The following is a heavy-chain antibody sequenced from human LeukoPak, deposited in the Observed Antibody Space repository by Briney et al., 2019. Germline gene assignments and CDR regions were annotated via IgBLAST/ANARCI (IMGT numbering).Heavy chain of an antibody. CDR1: GYTFTGYY. J-gene: IGHJ4*02. Sequence: ASVKVSCKASGYTFTGYYIHWVRQAPGQGLEWMGWMNPNSGATSYAREFQDRGTMTRDTSLSTAYMELSRLRSDDTAIYFCATRPINCIITDCYVDNWGQGTLVTVSS. V-gene: IGHV1-2*02. CDR3: ATRPINCIITDCYVDN. CDR2: MNPNSGAT. D-gene: IGHD2-15*01.